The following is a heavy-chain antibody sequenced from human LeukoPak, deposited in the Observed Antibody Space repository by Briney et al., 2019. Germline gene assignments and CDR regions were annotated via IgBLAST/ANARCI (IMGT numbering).Heavy chain of an antibody. CDR1: GFTVSNNY. V-gene: IGHV3-23*01. CDR3: ARGLSGTYFALDY. D-gene: IGHD3-10*01. J-gene: IGHJ4*02. CDR2: TSGSGSST. Sequence: PGGSLRLSCAASGFTVSNNYMNWVRQAPGKGLEWVSGTSGSGSSTYYADSVKGRFTISRDNSKNTLSLQMNSLRAEDTAVYYCARGLSGTYFALDYWGQGTRVTVSS.